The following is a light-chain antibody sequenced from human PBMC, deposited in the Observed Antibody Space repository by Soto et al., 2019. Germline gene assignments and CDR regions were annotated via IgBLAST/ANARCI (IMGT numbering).Light chain of an antibody. CDR3: ATWDDSLSGVL. J-gene: IGLJ2*01. V-gene: IGLV1-47*01. CDR2: KNT. CDR1: SSNIGNHY. Sequence: QSVLTQSPSVSGAPGQRVTISCSESSSNIGNHYVYWHQQLPGMAPRLLIYKNTQRPSGIPDRFSGSKSGTSASLAIYGLRSEDEADYYCATWDDSLSGVLFGGGTKVTVL.